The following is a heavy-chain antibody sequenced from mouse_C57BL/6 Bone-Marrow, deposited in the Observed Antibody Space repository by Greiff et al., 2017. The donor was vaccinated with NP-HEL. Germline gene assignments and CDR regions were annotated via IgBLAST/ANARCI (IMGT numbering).Heavy chain of an antibody. V-gene: IGHV8-12*01. CDR2: IYWDDDK. D-gene: IGHD1-1*01. CDR1: GFSLSTSGMG. CDR3: ARRDYYGSSPFAY. Sequence: QVTLKVCGPGILQSSQPLSLTCSFSGFSLSTSGMGVSWIRQPSGKGLEWLAHIYWDDDKRYNPSLKSRLTISKDTSRNQVFLKITSVDTADTATYYCARRDYYGSSPFAYWGQGTLVTVSA. J-gene: IGHJ3*01.